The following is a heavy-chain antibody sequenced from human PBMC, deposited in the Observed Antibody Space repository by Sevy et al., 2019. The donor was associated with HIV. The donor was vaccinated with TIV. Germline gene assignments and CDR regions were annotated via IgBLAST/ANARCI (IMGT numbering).Heavy chain of an antibody. J-gene: IGHJ3*02. CDR3: ARRNRGYSYGYYDALDI. V-gene: IGHV1-3*01. CDR2: INAGNGNT. CDR1: GYTFTSYA. D-gene: IGHD5-18*01. Sequence: ASVKVSCKASGYTFTSYAMNWVRQAPGQRLEWMGWINAGNGNTKYSQKFQGRATITRETSARKAYMVLSSLRSEDTAVYYCARRNRGYSYGYYDALDIWGQGTMVTVSS.